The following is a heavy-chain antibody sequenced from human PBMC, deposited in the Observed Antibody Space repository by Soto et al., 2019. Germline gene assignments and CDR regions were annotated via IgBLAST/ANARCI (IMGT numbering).Heavy chain of an antibody. Sequence: GGSLRLSCAASGFTFSSYAMHWVRQAPGKGLEWVAVISYDGSNKYYADSVKGRFTISRDNSKNTLYLQMNSLRAEDTAVYYCARDLYYDSSGYYGAYFDYWGQGTLVTVSS. CDR3: ARDLYYDSSGYYGAYFDY. V-gene: IGHV3-30-3*01. CDR1: GFTFSSYA. J-gene: IGHJ4*02. D-gene: IGHD3-22*01. CDR2: ISYDGSNK.